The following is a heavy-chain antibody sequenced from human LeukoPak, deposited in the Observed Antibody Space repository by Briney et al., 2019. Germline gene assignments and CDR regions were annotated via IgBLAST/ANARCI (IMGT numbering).Heavy chain of an antibody. CDR1: GFTVSSNY. D-gene: IGHD5-12*01. V-gene: IGHV3-66*01. CDR3: AAKGNGYTGIYVFAH. J-gene: IGHJ4*02. CDR2: FYASGST. Sequence: GGSLRLSCAASGFTVSSNYMSWVRQAPGKGLEWVSVFYASGSTYYTDSVKGRITISRDISKNSLHLQMNSLRPEDTAVYYCAAKGNGYTGIYVFAHWGQGTLVTVSS.